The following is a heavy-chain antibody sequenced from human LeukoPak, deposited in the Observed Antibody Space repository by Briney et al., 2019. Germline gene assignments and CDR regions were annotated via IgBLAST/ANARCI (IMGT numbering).Heavy chain of an antibody. CDR1: GFIFGNYA. CDR3: AKGRGSYNALDI. J-gene: IGHJ3*02. Sequence: GGSLRLSCAASGFIFGNYAMHWVRQAPGKELEWVAAISYHGRNIYYADSVKGRFIISRDNSENTLYLQMSSLTTEDTAMYYCAKGRGSYNALDIWGQGTVVTVSS. D-gene: IGHD3-10*01. CDR2: ISYHGRNI. V-gene: IGHV3-30-3*01.